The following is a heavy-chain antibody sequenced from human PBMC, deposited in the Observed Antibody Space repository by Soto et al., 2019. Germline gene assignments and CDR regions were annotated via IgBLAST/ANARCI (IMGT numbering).Heavy chain of an antibody. CDR3: ARGRFAAAGTRGNTFDY. CDR2: INPNSGGT. D-gene: IGHD6-13*01. V-gene: IGHV1-2*04. CDR1: GKNFTGDY. J-gene: IGHJ4*02. Sequence: AVKLSCQASGKNFTGDYMHWVGQAPGQGGEGMGWINPNSGGTNYAKKFQGWVTMTRDTSISTAYMELSRLRSDDTAVYYCARGRFAAAGTRGNTFDYWGQGTLVVVSS.